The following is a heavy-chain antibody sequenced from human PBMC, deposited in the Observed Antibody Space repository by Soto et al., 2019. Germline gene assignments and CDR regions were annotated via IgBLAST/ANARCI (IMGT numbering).Heavy chain of an antibody. D-gene: IGHD3-9*01. Sequence: GGSLRLSCAASGLTFSSYAMSWVRQAPGKGLEWVSAISGSGGNTYYADSVKGRFTISRDNSKNTLYLQMNSLRAEDTAVYYCAKGQLRYFDYYFDYWGQGTLVTVSS. J-gene: IGHJ4*02. CDR2: ISGSGGNT. CDR3: AKGQLRYFDYYFDY. V-gene: IGHV3-23*01. CDR1: GLTFSSYA.